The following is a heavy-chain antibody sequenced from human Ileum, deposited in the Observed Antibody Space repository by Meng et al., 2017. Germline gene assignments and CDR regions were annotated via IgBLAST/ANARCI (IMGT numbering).Heavy chain of an antibody. Sequence: EGQVVGSGGGLVQPGVSLNLSCSASGFSFSDSSMHWVRQASGKGLEWVGHIRSKANNYATAYAASVKGRFTISRDESKNTAYLQMSSLKTEDTAVYYCTRLYSAGWGQGTLVTVSS. CDR3: TRLYSAG. CDR2: IRSKANNYAT. D-gene: IGHD6-13*01. V-gene: IGHV3-73*02. CDR1: GFSFSDSS. J-gene: IGHJ4*02.